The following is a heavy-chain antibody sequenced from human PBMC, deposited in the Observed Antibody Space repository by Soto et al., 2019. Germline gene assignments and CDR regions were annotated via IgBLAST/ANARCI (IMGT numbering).Heavy chain of an antibody. V-gene: IGHV1-69*13. CDR1: GGTFSSYA. Sequence: SVKVSCKASGGTFSSYAISWVRQAPGQGLEWMGGIIPIFGTANYAQKFQGRVTITADESTSTAYMELSSLRSEDTAVYYCARDQMAYYYGSGGRNWFDPWGQGTLVTVSS. CDR3: ARDQMAYYYGSGGRNWFDP. J-gene: IGHJ5*02. CDR2: IIPIFGTA. D-gene: IGHD3-10*01.